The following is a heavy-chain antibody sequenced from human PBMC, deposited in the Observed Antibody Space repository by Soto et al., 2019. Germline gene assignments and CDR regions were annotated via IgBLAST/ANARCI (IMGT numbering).Heavy chain of an antibody. Sequence: SETLSLTCTVSGGSISSGGYYWSWIRQHPGKGLEWIGYIYYSGSTYYNPSLKSRVTISVDTSNNQFSLKLSSVTAADTAVYYCARGTNDYGDYMYYFDYWGQGTLVTVSS. J-gene: IGHJ4*02. CDR2: IYYSGST. CDR3: ARGTNDYGDYMYYFDY. CDR1: GGSISSGGYY. V-gene: IGHV4-31*03. D-gene: IGHD4-17*01.